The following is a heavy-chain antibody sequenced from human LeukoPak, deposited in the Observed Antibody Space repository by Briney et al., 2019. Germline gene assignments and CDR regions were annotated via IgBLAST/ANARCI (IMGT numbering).Heavy chain of an antibody. CDR1: GFTFSSCS. V-gene: IGHV3-48*01. CDR3: ARDPYYYDRSAPDY. D-gene: IGHD3-22*01. CDR2: ISSSSSII. Sequence: GGSLRLSCAASGFTFSSCSMNWVRQAPGKGLEWVSYISSSSSIIYYAGSVKGRFTISRDNAKNSLYLQMNSLRAEDTAVYYCARDPYYYDRSAPDYWGQGTLVTVSS. J-gene: IGHJ4*02.